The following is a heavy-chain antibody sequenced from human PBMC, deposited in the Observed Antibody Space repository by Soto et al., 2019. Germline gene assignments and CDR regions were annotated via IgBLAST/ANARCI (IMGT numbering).Heavy chain of an antibody. V-gene: IGHV1-18*01. Sequence: ASVKVSCKASGYTFTSYGISWVRQAPGQGLEWMGWISAYNGNTNYAQKIQGRVTMTTDTSTSTAYMELRSLRSDDTAVYYCARRDTEVVPAAMDYYYYYMDVWGKGTTVTVSS. J-gene: IGHJ6*03. CDR3: ARRDTEVVPAAMDYYYYYMDV. CDR2: ISAYNGNT. CDR1: GYTFTSYG. D-gene: IGHD2-2*01.